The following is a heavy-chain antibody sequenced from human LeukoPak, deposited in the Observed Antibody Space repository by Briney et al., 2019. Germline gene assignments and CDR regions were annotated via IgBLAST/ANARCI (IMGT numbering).Heavy chain of an antibody. Sequence: ASVKVSCKASGYTFTSYAMNWVRQAPGQGLEWMGWINTNTGNPTYAQGFTGRFVFSLDTSVSTAYLRISSLKAEDTAVYYCARVHSRRTVTLLAYWGQGTLVTVSS. D-gene: IGHD4-17*01. CDR2: INTNTGNP. CDR3: ARVHSRRTVTLLAY. V-gene: IGHV7-4-1*02. J-gene: IGHJ4*02. CDR1: GYTFTSYA.